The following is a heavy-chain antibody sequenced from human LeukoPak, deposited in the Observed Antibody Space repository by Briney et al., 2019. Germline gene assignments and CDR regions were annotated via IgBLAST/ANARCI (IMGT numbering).Heavy chain of an antibody. CDR2: IRYDGSNK. V-gene: IGHV3-30*02. CDR3: AKALFGVVIMPFYY. J-gene: IGHJ4*02. CDR1: GFTFSSYG. Sequence: PGGSLRLSCAASGFTFSSYGMHWVRQAPGKGLEWVAFIRYDGSNKYYADSVKGRFTISRDNSKNTLYLQMNSLRAEDTAVYYCAKALFGVVIMPFYYWGQGTLVTVSS. D-gene: IGHD3-3*01.